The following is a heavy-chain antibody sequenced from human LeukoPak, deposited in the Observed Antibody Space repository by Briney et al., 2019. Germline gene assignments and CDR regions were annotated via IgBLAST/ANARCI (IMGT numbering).Heavy chain of an antibody. CDR3: ARREAYCSGGSCHFDY. V-gene: IGHV4-4*07. J-gene: IGHJ4*02. CDR1: GGSISSYY. CDR2: IYTSGST. Sequence: SETLSLTCTVSGGSISSYYWSWIRQPAGKGLEWIGRIYTSGSTNYNPSLKSRVTMSVDTSKNQFSLKLSSVTAADTAVYYCARREAYCSGGSCHFDYWGQGTLVTVSS. D-gene: IGHD2-15*01.